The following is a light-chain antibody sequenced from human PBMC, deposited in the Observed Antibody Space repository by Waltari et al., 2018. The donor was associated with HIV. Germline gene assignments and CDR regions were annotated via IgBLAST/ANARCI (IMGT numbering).Light chain of an antibody. CDR1: RSVSIY. Sequence: EIVLTQSPATLSLSPGERATLSCRASRSVSIYLAWYQQKPGQAPRLLIFDASNRATGIPARFSGSGSGTDFTLTISSLEPEDFAVYYCQQRSNWPPWTFGQGTKVEIK. CDR2: DAS. J-gene: IGKJ1*01. CDR3: QQRSNWPPWT. V-gene: IGKV3-11*01.